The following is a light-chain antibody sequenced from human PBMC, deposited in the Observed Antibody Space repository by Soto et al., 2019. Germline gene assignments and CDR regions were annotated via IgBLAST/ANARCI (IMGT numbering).Light chain of an antibody. CDR2: LNRDGSH. CDR1: SGHSSYA. Sequence: QPVLTQSPSASASLGASVKLTCTLSSGHSSYAIAWHQQQPEKGPRYLMKLNRDGSHSKGDGIPDRFSGSSSGAERYLTISSLQSEDEADYYCQTWGTGFWVFGGGTKLTV. V-gene: IGLV4-69*01. J-gene: IGLJ3*02. CDR3: QTWGTGFWV.